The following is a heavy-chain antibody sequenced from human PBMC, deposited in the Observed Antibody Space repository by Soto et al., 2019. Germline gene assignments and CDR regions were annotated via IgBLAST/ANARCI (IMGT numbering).Heavy chain of an antibody. D-gene: IGHD3-3*01. V-gene: IGHV4-39*01. J-gene: IGHJ5*02. CDR2: IYYSGST. CDR1: GGSISSSSYY. Sequence: SETLSLSCTVSGGSISSSSYYWGWIRQPPGKGLEWIGSIYYSGSTYYNPSLKSRVTISVDTSKNQFSLKLSSVTAADTAVYYCARQAYITIFGVEFNWFDPWGQGTLVTVSS. CDR3: ARQAYITIFGVEFNWFDP.